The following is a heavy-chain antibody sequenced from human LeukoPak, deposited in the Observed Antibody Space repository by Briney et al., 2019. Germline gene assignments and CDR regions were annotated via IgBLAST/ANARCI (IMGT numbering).Heavy chain of an antibody. J-gene: IGHJ6*03. Sequence: ASVKVSCKASGYTFTGYYMHWVRQAPGQGLEWMGWINPNSGGTNYAQKFQGRVTMTRDTSISTAYMELSRLRSDDTAVYYCATTTGTTSYYYHYYMDVWGKGTTVTVSS. CDR2: INPNSGGT. D-gene: IGHD1-7*01. CDR1: GYTFTGYY. CDR3: ATTTGTTSYYYHYYMDV. V-gene: IGHV1-2*02.